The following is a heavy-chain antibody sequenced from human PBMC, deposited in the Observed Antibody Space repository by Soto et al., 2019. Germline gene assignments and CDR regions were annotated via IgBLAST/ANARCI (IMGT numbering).Heavy chain of an antibody. D-gene: IGHD4-17*01. CDR3: ARGQRALITYGPFDP. CDR1: GFTLSSYA. Sequence: GSLRLSCAASGFTLSSYAMSWVRQAPGKGLEWVSTFSGTGGYTYYADSVKGRFTISRDDSKNTLFLHMNSLRAADTAVYYCARGQRALITYGPFDPWGQGTLVTVSS. CDR2: FSGTGGYT. J-gene: IGHJ5*02. V-gene: IGHV3-23*01.